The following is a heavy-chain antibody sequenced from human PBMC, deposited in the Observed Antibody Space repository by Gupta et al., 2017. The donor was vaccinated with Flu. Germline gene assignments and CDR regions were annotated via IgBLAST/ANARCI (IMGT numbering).Heavy chain of an antibody. CDR1: GGIFNSWP. J-gene: IGHJ5*02. CDR2: IIPIFPTI. CDR3: ARLQAAAAAFQAFGDGS. Sequence: QVHLVQSGAEVKKPGSSVKVSCKSSGGIFNSWPFSWVRQAPGQGLEWMGGIIPIFPTIKYAQKFQGRLTITADESSSTAYMELSSLRSDDTAVYYCARLQAAAAAFQAFGDGSWGQGTLVTVSS. V-gene: IGHV1-69*01. D-gene: IGHD6-13*01.